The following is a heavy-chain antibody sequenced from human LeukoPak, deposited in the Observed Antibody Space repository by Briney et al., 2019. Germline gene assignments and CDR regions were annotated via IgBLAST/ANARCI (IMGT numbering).Heavy chain of an antibody. J-gene: IGHJ4*02. CDR1: GSTFSSYG. CDR2: IWYDGSNK. Sequence: GGSLRLSCAASGSTFSSYGMHWVRQAPGKGLEWVAVIWYDGSNKYYADSVKGRFTISRDNSKNTLYLQMNSLRAEDTAVYYCARVVRDGYNYEVFDYWGQGTLVTVSS. D-gene: IGHD5-24*01. CDR3: ARVVRDGYNYEVFDY. V-gene: IGHV3-33*01.